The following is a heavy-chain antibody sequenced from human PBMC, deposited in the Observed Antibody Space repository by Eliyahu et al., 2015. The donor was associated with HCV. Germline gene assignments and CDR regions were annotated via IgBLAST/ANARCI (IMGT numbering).Heavy chain of an antibody. D-gene: IGHD3-10*01. CDR1: GYTFSDYX. CDR2: INPYSGGA. J-gene: IGHJ6*02. CDR3: ARDRGYYGSGSYSHHFYYALDV. V-gene: IGHV1-2*02. Sequence: QVQLVQSGAEVKKPGASVKVSCKASGYTFSDYXMHWVRQAPGQGLEWMGWINPYSGGANSAQRFQGRVTMTRDTSISTAYMELSSLRSDDTAVFYCARDRGYYGSGSYSHHFYYALDVWGQGTTVTVSS.